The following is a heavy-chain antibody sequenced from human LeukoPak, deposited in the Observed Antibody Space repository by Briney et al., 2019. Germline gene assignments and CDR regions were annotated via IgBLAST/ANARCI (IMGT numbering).Heavy chain of an antibody. CDR1: GGSIRSNNYY. Sequence: SETLSLTCIVSGGSIRSNNYYWGWIRQPPGKGLEWIGSISYNGGTYYNPSLMSRVTISIDMSKNNFSLKLNSVTAADTAVYYCASLPCSGGSCYSRPSGSPYYYYMDVWGKGTTVTISS. V-gene: IGHV4-39*07. CDR3: ASLPCSGGSCYSRPSGSPYYYYMDV. J-gene: IGHJ6*03. CDR2: ISYNGGT. D-gene: IGHD2-15*01.